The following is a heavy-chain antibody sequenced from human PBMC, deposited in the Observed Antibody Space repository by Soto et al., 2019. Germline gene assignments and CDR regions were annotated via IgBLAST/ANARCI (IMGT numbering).Heavy chain of an antibody. Sequence: PSETLSLTCAVSGGSISSSNWWSWVRQPPGKGLEWIGEIYHSGSTNYNPSLKSRVTISVDKSKNQFSLKLSSVTAADTAVYYCARVWIQLWLNWFDPWGQGTLVTVSS. CDR2: IYHSGST. J-gene: IGHJ5*02. CDR3: ARVWIQLWLNWFDP. CDR1: GGSISSSNW. V-gene: IGHV4-4*02. D-gene: IGHD5-18*01.